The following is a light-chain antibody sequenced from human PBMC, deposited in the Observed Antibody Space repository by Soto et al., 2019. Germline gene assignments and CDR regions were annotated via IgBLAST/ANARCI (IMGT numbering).Light chain of an antibody. CDR1: QTISSS. V-gene: IGKV1-5*03. CDR3: QQYYSYSPYT. CDR2: KAS. Sequence: DIQMTQFPPTLSASIGDRVTITCRASQTISSSLAWYQQKPGKAPKLLIYKASTLETGVPSRFSGSGSGTEFPLTISSLPPDDFATYFCQQYYSYSPYTFGQGTRLEIK. J-gene: IGKJ2*01.